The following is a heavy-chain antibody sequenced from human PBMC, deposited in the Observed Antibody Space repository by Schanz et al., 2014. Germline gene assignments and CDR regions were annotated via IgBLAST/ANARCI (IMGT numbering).Heavy chain of an antibody. Sequence: EVQLAESGGGLVQPGGSLRLSCAASGFTFSGFWMTWVRQAPGKGLEWVANIKQDGSEKYYVDSVKGRFTISRDNAKNSLYLQMNSLRAEDTALYYCARIFRPIFDPFDYWGQGTLVTVSS. CDR3: ARIFRPIFDPFDY. V-gene: IGHV3-7*03. J-gene: IGHJ4*02. CDR2: IKQDGSEK. CDR1: GFTFSGFW. D-gene: IGHD2-21*01.